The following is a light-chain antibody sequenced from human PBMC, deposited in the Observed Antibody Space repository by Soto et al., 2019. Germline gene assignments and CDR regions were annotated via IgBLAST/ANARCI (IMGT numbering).Light chain of an antibody. CDR2: GAS. CDR3: LHQNSYRALT. Sequence: DIQMTQSPSSLSASVGDRVTITCRTSQSIRNDLGWYQQKPGNAPKRLMYGASALQGGVPSSFSGSGSGTEFTLTISSLQPEDFATAYCLHQNSYRALTFGGGTRVEIK. V-gene: IGKV1-17*01. J-gene: IGKJ4*01. CDR1: QSIRND.